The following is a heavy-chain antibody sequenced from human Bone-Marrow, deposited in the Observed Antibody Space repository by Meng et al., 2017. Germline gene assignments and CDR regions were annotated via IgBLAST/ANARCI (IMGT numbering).Heavy chain of an antibody. Sequence: SLKISCAASGSTFDDYAMHWVRQAPGKGLEWVSGISWNSGSIGYADSVKGRFTIYRDNSKNTLYLQMSSLRAEDTAVYYCARPYYDSTSPNKKDAFDIWGQGKMVT. J-gene: IGHJ3*02. CDR2: ISWNSGSI. V-gene: IGHV3-9*01. CDR1: GSTFDDYA. D-gene: IGHD3-22*01. CDR3: ARPYYDSTSPNKKDAFDI.